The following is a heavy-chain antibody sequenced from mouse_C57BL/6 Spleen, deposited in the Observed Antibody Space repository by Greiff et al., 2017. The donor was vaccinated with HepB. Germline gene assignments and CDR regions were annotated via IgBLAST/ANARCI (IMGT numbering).Heavy chain of an antibody. CDR1: GFNIKDYY. D-gene: IGHD2-2*01. J-gene: IGHJ3*01. CDR3: TTYGYDDWFAY. CDR2: IDPEDGDT. V-gene: IGHV14-1*01. Sequence: EVQLQQSGAELVRPGASVKLSCTASGFNIKDYYMHWVKQRPEQGLEWIGRIDPEDGDTEYAPKFQGKATMTADTSSNTAYLQLSSLTSEDTAVYYCTTYGYDDWFAYWGQGTLVTVSA.